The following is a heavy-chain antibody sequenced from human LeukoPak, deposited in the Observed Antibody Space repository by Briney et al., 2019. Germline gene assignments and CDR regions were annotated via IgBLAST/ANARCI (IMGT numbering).Heavy chain of an antibody. CDR3: ARPDHEYPNTPYLY. J-gene: IGHJ4*02. V-gene: IGHV1-18*01. CDR1: GYTFTSYG. Sequence: ASVKVFCKASGYTFTSYGISWVRQAPGQGLEWMGWISAYNGNTNYAQKLQGRVTMTTDTSTSTAYMELRSLRSDDTAVYYCARPDHEYPNTPYLYWGREPWSPSPQ. CDR2: ISAYNGNT. D-gene: IGHD2-2*02.